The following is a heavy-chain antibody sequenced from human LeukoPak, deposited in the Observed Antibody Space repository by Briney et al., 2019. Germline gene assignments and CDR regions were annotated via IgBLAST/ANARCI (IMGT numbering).Heavy chain of an antibody. J-gene: IGHJ4*02. CDR3: ARDSRWNDYSDY. V-gene: IGHV3-7*01. Sequence: GGSLRLSCAASGFTFSSYLMSWVRQAPGKGLEWVANIKQDGSEKYYVDSVKGRFTISRDNAKNSLYLQMNSLRAEDTAVYYCARDSRWNDYSDYWGQGTLVTVSS. CDR2: IKQDGSEK. CDR1: GFTFSSYL. D-gene: IGHD1-1*01.